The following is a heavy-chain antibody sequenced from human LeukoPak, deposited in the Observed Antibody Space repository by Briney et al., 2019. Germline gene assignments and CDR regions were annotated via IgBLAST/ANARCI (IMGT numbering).Heavy chain of an antibody. D-gene: IGHD4-17*01. CDR3: AKGGVYGDYVGDWFDP. CDR1: GGSFSGYY. J-gene: IGHJ5*02. V-gene: IGHV4-34*01. Sequence: SETLSLTCAVYGGSFSGYYWSWIRQPPGKGLEWIGEINHSGSTNYNPSLKSRVTISVDTSKNQFSLKLSSVTAADTAVYYCAKGGVYGDYVGDWFDPWGQGTLVTVSS. CDR2: INHSGST.